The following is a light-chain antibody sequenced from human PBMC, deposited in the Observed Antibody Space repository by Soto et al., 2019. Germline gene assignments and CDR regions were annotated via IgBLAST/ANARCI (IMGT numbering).Light chain of an antibody. Sequence: QSALTQPAPLSGFPGQSPTISFSGTSNDARGYNYLSWYQQHPGKAPKRMIYDVSNRPSWVSNRFSGSKSGNTASLTISGLQAEDEADYYCSSYTSSSTLYVFGTGTKVTVL. CDR3: SSYTSSSTLYV. CDR2: DVS. V-gene: IGLV2-14*01. J-gene: IGLJ1*01. CDR1: SNDARGYNY.